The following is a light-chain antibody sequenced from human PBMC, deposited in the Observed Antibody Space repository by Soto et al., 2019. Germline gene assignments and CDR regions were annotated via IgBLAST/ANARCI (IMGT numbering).Light chain of an antibody. J-gene: IGKJ5*01. Sequence: EIVLTQSPATLSLSPGERATFSCRASQSVSSYLALFQQKPGQAPRLLIYDASHRATGIAARFSGSVSRTDFTLTISSLEPEDFGVYYCQQHNNWPPSITFGQGTRLEIQ. CDR1: QSVSSY. CDR2: DAS. CDR3: QQHNNWPPSIT. V-gene: IGKV3-11*01.